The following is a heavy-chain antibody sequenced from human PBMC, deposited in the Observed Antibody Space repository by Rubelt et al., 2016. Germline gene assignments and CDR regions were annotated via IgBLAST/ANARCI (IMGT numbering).Heavy chain of an antibody. J-gene: IGHJ4*02. V-gene: IGHV3-30*14. CDR1: GFTFSSYA. CDR3: ARGDASDY. Sequence: QVQLVESGGGVVQPGRSLRLSCAASGFTFSSYAMHWVRQAPGKGLEWVAVISYDGSNKYYADSVKGRFTISRDNSKNTLYHQLNSLSAEDTAVYCCARGDASDYWGQGTLVTVSS. CDR2: ISYDGSNK.